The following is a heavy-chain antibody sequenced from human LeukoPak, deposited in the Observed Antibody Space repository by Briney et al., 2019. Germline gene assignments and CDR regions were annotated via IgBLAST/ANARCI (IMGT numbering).Heavy chain of an antibody. D-gene: IGHD6-6*01. CDR1: GFTFSGYS. Sequence: GGSLRLSCAASGFTFSGYSMNWVRQAPGKGLEWVANIRPDGSDKYYVDSVKGRFIISRDNAKSSLSLQMNSLRVEDTAVYYCVRSGSSSVIFDLWGQGTLVTVSS. CDR3: VRSGSSSVIFDL. J-gene: IGHJ4*02. CDR2: IRPDGSDK. V-gene: IGHV3-7*01.